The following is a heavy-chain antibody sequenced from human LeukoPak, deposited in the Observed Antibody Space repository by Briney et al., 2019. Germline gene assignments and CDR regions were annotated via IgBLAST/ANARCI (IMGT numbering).Heavy chain of an antibody. CDR2: IKYDGTHK. Sequence: GGSLRLSCVASGLSFSSYWMAWVRQAPGKGLEWVANIKYDGTHKFYADSVKGRFTISRENAKNSLFLEMNSLTADDTAVYFCASSHDSSGNDWGQGTLVTVSS. J-gene: IGHJ4*02. D-gene: IGHD3-22*01. CDR3: ASSHDSSGND. CDR1: GLSFSSYW. V-gene: IGHV3-7*01.